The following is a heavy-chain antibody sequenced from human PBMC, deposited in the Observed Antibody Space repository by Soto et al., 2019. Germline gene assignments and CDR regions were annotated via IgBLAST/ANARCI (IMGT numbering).Heavy chain of an antibody. V-gene: IGHV4-34*01. CDR1: GGSFSGYY. Sequence: SETLSLTCAVYGGSFSGYYWSWIRQPPGKGLEWIGEINHSGSTNYNPSLKSRVTISVDASKNQFSLKLSSVTAADTAVYYCARGPTRYQTYYDFWSGYPIPPDYWGQGTLVTVSS. CDR2: INHSGST. J-gene: IGHJ4*02. CDR3: ARGPTRYQTYYDFWSGYPIPPDY. D-gene: IGHD3-3*01.